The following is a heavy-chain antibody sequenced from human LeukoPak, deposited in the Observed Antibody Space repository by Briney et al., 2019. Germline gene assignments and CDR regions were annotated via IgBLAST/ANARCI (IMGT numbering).Heavy chain of an antibody. CDR2: IQTGGGPK. CDR1: GFSFSSNS. Sequence: QAGGSLRLSCAASGFSFSSNSIHWVRQAPGKGLEWVSFIQTGGGPKYYADSVRGRFTISRDNSEKTCSLQMDSLRVEDTATYYCAREASTEIIGGMDVRGQGTTVTVTS. D-gene: IGHD2-8*02. J-gene: IGHJ6*02. V-gene: IGHV3-30*02. CDR3: AREASTEIIGGMDV.